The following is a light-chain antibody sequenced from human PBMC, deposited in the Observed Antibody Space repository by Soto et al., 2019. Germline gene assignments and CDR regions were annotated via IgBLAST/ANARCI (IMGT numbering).Light chain of an antibody. V-gene: IGKV1-27*01. J-gene: IGKJ4*01. CDR1: QGIAPY. CDR2: ATS. CDR3: QKYNSAPLT. Sequence: GDRVTITCRASQGIAPYLAWFQQKPGKVPKLLIYATSTLQSGVPSRFSGSGSGTDFTLTINSLQPEDVGTYYCQKYNSAPLTLGGGTKVDIK.